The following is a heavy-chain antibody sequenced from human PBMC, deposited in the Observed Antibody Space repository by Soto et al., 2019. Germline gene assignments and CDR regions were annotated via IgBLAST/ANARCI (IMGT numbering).Heavy chain of an antibody. V-gene: IGHV5-10-1*01. CDR2: IDPSDSYT. J-gene: IGHJ6*02. CDR1: GYSFTSYW. CDR3: ARQRKGDPLSGMDV. Sequence: GESLKISCKGSGYSFTSYWISWVRQMPGKGLEWMGRIDPSDSYTNYSPSFQGHVTISADKSITTAYLQWSSLKASDTAMYYCARQRKGDPLSGMDVWSQGTTVTVSS.